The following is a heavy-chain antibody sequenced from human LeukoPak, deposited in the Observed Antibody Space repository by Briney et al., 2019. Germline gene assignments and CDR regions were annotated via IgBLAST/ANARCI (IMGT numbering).Heavy chain of an antibody. V-gene: IGHV4-59*12. CDR1: GGSISSYY. Sequence: SETLSLTCTVSGGSISSYYWSWIRQPPGKGLEWIGYIYYSGSTYYNPSLKSRVTISVDTSKNQFSLKLSSVTAADTAVYYCASLGSSGWLDYWGQGTLVTVSS. D-gene: IGHD6-19*01. CDR3: ASLGSSGWLDY. J-gene: IGHJ4*02. CDR2: IYYSGST.